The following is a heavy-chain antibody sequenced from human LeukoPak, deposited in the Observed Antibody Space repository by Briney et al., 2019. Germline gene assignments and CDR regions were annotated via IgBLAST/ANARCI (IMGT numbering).Heavy chain of an antibody. D-gene: IGHD3-10*01. CDR1: GGSFSGYY. J-gene: IGHJ6*03. V-gene: IGHV4-34*01. CDR2: INHSGST. Sequence: PSETLSLTCAVYGGSFSGYYWSWIRQPPGKGLEWIGEINHSGSTNYNPSLKSRVTISVDTSKNQFSLKLSSVTTADTAVYYCARRGRYYYYYMDVWGKGTTVTISS. CDR3: ARRGRYYYYYMDV.